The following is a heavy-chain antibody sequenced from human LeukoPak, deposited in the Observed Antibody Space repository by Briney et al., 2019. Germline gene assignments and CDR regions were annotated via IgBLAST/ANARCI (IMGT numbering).Heavy chain of an antibody. CDR1: GYIFAHNG. CDR3: ARDQGPYSSPAAY. Sequence: GASVQVSCKTSGYIFAHNGISWVRQAPGQGPEWMGWISAYNGDTNYAQNFQGRVTMTRDTSTSTVYMELRSLRSDDTAVYYCARDQGPYSSPAAYWGQGTLVTVSS. J-gene: IGHJ4*02. CDR2: ISAYNGDT. D-gene: IGHD6-13*01. V-gene: IGHV1-18*01.